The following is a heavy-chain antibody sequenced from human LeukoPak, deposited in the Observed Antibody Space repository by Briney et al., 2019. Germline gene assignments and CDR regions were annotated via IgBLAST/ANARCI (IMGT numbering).Heavy chain of an antibody. CDR1: GFTFNSYG. Sequence: GGSLRLSCAASGFTFNSYGMHWVRQTPGKGLEWVAVISYDGNTKYYADSVKGRFTVSRDNTKNTMSLQMNSLSPEDTAVYYSAKDLGYCSGASCLLYDYWGQGTLVIVSS. CDR3: AKDLGYCSGASCLLYDY. V-gene: IGHV3-30*18. J-gene: IGHJ4*02. D-gene: IGHD2-15*01. CDR2: ISYDGNTK.